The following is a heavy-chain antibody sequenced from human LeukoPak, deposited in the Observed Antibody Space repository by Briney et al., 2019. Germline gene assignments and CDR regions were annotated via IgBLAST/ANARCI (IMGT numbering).Heavy chain of an antibody. CDR1: GVSLSSYY. V-gene: IGHV4-59*01. CDR3: VSQLGGTTFH. CDR2: VYYTGIT. J-gene: IGHJ4*02. D-gene: IGHD1-1*01. Sequence: SSETLSLTCTVSGVSLSSYYWGWIRQPPGKGLEWIGYVYYTGITNYNPSLKSRVTISLDTSKNHFSLKLSSVTAADTAVYYCVSQLGGTTFHWGQGTLVTVSS.